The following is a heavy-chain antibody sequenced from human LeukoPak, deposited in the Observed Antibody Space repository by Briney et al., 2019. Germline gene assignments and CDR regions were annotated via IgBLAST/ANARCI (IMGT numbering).Heavy chain of an antibody. J-gene: IGHJ5*02. CDR2: IGGSGGST. CDR1: GFTFSSYA. V-gene: IGHV3-23*01. D-gene: IGHD1-1*01. CDR3: AKDAAAGTSTWFDP. Sequence: GGSLRLSCAASGFTFSSYAMSWVRQAPGKGLEWVSGIGGSGGSTKYADSVKGRFTISRDNSKNTLYLQMNSLRAEDTAVYYCAKDAAAGTSTWFDPWGQGTLVTVSS.